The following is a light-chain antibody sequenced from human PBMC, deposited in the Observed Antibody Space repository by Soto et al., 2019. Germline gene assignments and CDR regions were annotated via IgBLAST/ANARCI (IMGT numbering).Light chain of an antibody. Sequence: EIVLTQSPGTLSLSPGERATLSCRASKSFSRSYLAWYQQKPGQAPRLLIYGASSRATGIPDRFSGSGSGTDFTLTISRLEPEDFAVYYCQQYGDSSRTFGQGTKVDI. V-gene: IGKV3-20*01. CDR3: QQYGDSSRT. CDR1: KSFSRSY. J-gene: IGKJ1*01. CDR2: GAS.